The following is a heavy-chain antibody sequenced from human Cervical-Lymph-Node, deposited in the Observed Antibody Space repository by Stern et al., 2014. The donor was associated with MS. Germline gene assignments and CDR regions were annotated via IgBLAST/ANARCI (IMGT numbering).Heavy chain of an antibody. Sequence: QVQLLQPGSELKKPGASVKVSCKASGYNFNNNAVTWVRQAPGQGLEWMGWINTETGNPTYAQGCTGRLVFSLDTSVSTAYLQITSLKAEDTAVYYCARVSNSGYYADNWGQGTLVTVSS. CDR1: GYNFNNNA. CDR3: ARVSNSGYYADN. D-gene: IGHD3-22*01. V-gene: IGHV7-4-1*02. J-gene: IGHJ4*02. CDR2: INTETGNP.